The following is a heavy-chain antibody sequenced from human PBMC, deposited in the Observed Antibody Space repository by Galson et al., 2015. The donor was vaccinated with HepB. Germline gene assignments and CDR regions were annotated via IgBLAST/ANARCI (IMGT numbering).Heavy chain of an antibody. CDR2: ISSDGSTM. Sequence: SLRLSCAASGFIFNYYHMNWVRQAPGKGLEWVSYISSDGSTMYYADSVKGRFTISRDNAKNSLYLQMNSLRDGDTAVYYCAREPPAEWLLKCLDLWGQGTLVTVPS. CDR1: GFIFNYYH. J-gene: IGHJ5*02. V-gene: IGHV3-48*02. D-gene: IGHD3-3*01. CDR3: AREPPAEWLLKCLDL.